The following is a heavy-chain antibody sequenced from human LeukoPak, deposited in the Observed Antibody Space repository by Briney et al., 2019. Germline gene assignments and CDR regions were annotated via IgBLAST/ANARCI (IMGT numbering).Heavy chain of an antibody. CDR2: IIPILRIA. CDR1: GGTFSSYA. D-gene: IGHD3-9*01. V-gene: IGHV1-69*04. Sequence: SVKVSCKASGGTFSSYAISWVRQAPGQGLQWMGRIIPILRIANYAQKFQDRVTITADKSTSTAYMELSSLRSEDTAVYYCVRGGPYDLLTGYPWGQGTLVTVSS. CDR3: VRGGPYDLLTGYP. J-gene: IGHJ5*02.